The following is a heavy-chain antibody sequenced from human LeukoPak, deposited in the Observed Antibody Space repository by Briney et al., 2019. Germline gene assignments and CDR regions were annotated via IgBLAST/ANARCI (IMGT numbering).Heavy chain of an antibody. CDR2: ISGSGGST. V-gene: IGHV3-23*01. CDR1: GFTFSSYA. CDR3: AKDPDYGDLLYFDY. J-gene: IGHJ4*02. Sequence: GGSLRLSCAASGFTFSSYATSWVRQAPGKGLEWVSAISGSGGSTYYADSVKGRFTISRDNSKNTLYLQMNSLRAEDTAVYYCAKDPDYGDLLYFDYWGQGTLVTVSS. D-gene: IGHD4-17*01.